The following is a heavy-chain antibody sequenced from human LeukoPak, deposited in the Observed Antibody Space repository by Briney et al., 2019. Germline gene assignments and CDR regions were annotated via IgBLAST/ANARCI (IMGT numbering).Heavy chain of an antibody. CDR2: IYYSGST. CDR1: GGSISSSSYY. CDR3: ARGGRPADH. Sequence: SETLSLTCTVSGGSISSSSYYWGWIRQPPGKGLEWIVSIYYSGSTYYNPSLKSRVTISVDTSKNQFSLKLSSVTAADTAVYYCARGGRPADHWGQGTLVTVSS. J-gene: IGHJ4*02. V-gene: IGHV4-39*07.